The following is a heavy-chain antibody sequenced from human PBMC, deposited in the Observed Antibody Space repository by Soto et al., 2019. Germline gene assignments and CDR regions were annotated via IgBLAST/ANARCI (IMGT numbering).Heavy chain of an antibody. CDR2: IGRSGETI. V-gene: IGHV3-48*03. D-gene: IGHD6-6*01. J-gene: IGHJ4*02. CDR1: GFTFSSFE. CDR3: ARDSRGGAARRPTFYY. Sequence: GGSLRLSCVGSGFTFSSFEMNWVRQTPGKGLEWLSYIGRSGETIYYADSVKGRFTISRDNAKSSLFLQMTGLRDEDTGIYYCARDSRGGAARRPTFYYWGRGTMVTVSS.